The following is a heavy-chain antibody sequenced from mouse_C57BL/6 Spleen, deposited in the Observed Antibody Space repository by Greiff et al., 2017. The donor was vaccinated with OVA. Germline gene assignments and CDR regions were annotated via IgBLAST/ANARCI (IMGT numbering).Heavy chain of an antibody. CDR2: IYTSDSET. V-gene: IGHV1-61*01. J-gene: IGHJ3*01. Sequence: QVQLQQPGAELVRPGSSVKLSCKASGYTFTSYWMDWVKQRPGKGLEWIGNIYTSDSETHYNQKFKDKATLTVDKSSSTASMQLSSLTSEDSAVYYCAMIYYDYDGPPYWGQGTLVTVSA. CDR1: GYTFTSYW. D-gene: IGHD2-4*01. CDR3: AMIYYDYDGPPY.